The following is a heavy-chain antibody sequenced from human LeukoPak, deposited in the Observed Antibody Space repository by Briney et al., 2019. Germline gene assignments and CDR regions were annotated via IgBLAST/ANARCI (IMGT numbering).Heavy chain of an antibody. CDR3: ARRGGIAARSSAFDI. V-gene: IGHV1-2*02. D-gene: IGHD6-6*01. CDR1: GYTLTGYY. CDR2: INPNSGGT. J-gene: IGHJ3*02. Sequence: GASVKVSCKASGYTLTGYYMHWVRQAPGQGLEWMGWINPNSGGTNYAQKFQGRVTMTRDTSISTAYMELSRLRSDDTAVYYCARRGGIAARSSAFDIWGQGTMVTVSS.